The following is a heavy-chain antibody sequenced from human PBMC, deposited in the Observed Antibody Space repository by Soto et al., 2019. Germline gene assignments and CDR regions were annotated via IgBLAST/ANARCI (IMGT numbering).Heavy chain of an antibody. Sequence: EVQLVESGGGLVQPGGSLRLSCGVSGFTFGDYWMTWVRQAPGKGLEWVANMNQDGNERFYVDSVKGRFTISRDNAKNPLYLQMNSLRAEATAVYYCASLRISHAADVWGQGTTVTVSS. J-gene: IGHJ6*02. V-gene: IGHV3-7*05. CDR2: MNQDGNER. CDR3: ASLRISHAADV. CDR1: GFTFGDYW. D-gene: IGHD3-10*01.